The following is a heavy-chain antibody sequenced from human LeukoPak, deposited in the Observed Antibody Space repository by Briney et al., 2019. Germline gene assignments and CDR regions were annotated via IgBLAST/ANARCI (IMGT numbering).Heavy chain of an antibody. Sequence: ASVKVSCKASGYTFTGYYMHWVRQAPGQGLEWMGWINPNSGGTNYAQKFQGRVTMTRDTSISTAYMELSRPRSDDTAVYYCARDVEIQLWLHSGAFDIWGQGTMVTVSS. V-gene: IGHV1-2*02. J-gene: IGHJ3*02. D-gene: IGHD5-18*01. CDR1: GYTFTGYY. CDR3: ARDVEIQLWLHSGAFDI. CDR2: INPNSGGT.